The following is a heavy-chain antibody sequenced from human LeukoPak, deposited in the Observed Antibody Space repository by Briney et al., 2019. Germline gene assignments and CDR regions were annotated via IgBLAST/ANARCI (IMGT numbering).Heavy chain of an antibody. J-gene: IGHJ6*02. CDR2: ISYSGST. D-gene: IGHD5-24*01. CDR1: GGSISHYY. CDR3: ARADGYYYGMDV. Sequence: SETLSLTCTVSGGSISHYYWSWIRQPPGKGLEWIGYISYSGSTDHNPSLKSRVTISVDTSKSQFSLKLSSVTAADTAVYYCARADGYYYGMDVWGQGTTVTVSS. V-gene: IGHV4-59*01.